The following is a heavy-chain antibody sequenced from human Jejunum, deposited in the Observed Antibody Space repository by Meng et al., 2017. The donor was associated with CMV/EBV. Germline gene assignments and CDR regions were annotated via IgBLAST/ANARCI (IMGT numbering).Heavy chain of an antibody. CDR1: SDYS. CDR2: ISPTGTRV. J-gene: IGHJ4*02. Sequence: SDYSMNWVRQAPGKGLEWIAYISPTGTRVDYADSVKCRFTISRDHAKNSLSLQMHSLRVEDTAVYYCARAFWSGPPYGGVAYYFVSWGQGTLVTVSS. V-gene: IGHV3-48*04. CDR3: ARAFWSGPPYGGVAYYFVS. D-gene: IGHD3-3*01.